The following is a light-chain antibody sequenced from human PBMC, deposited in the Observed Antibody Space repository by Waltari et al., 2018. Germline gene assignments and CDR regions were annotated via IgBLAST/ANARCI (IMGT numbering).Light chain of an antibody. V-gene: IGLV2-14*01. Sequence: QSALTQPASVSGSPGQSITISCTGTSSDVGCYNYVSWYQQHPGKAPKPMIYEVSNRPSGVSNRFSGSKSGNTASLTISGLQAEDEADYYCSSYTSSSTGVVFGGGTKLTVL. CDR3: SSYTSSSTGVV. J-gene: IGLJ2*01. CDR2: EVS. CDR1: SSDVGCYNY.